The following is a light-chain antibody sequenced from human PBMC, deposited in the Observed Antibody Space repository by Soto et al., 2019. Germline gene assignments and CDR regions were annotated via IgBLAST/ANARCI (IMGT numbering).Light chain of an antibody. Sequence: EMVLTQSPGTLSLSPGERATLSCRASQSVSSSYLAWYQQKPGQAPRLLIYGASSRATGIPDRFSGSGSGTDFTLTISRLEPKDFAVYYCQQYGSSPPITFGLGTRLEIK. CDR2: GAS. CDR1: QSVSSSY. V-gene: IGKV3-20*01. CDR3: QQYGSSPPIT. J-gene: IGKJ5*01.